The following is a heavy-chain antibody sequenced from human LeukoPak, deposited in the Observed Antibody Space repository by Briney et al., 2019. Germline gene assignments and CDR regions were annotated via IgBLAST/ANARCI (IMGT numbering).Heavy chain of an antibody. CDR3: ARGKDGYGPFDY. V-gene: IGHV3-53*01. CDR2: IYSGGST. D-gene: IGHD5-24*01. CDR1: GFTVSSNY. J-gene: IGHJ4*02. Sequence: GGSLRLSCAASGFTVSSNYMSWVRQAPGKGLEWVSVIYSGGSTYYADSVKGQFTISRDNSKNTLYLQMNSLRAEDTAVYYCARGKDGYGPFDYWGQGTLVTVSS.